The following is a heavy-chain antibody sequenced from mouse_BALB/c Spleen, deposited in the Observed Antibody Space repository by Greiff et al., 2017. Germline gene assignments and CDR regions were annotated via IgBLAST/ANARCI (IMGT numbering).Heavy chain of an antibody. V-gene: IGHV2-4-1*01. Sequence: VMLVESGPGLVQPSQSLSITCTVSGFSLTSYGVHWVRQSPGKGLEWLGVIWSGGSTDYNAAFISRLSISKDNSKSQVFFKMNSLQADDTAIYYCARNPLLLRYYAMDYWGQGTSVTVSS. J-gene: IGHJ4*01. D-gene: IGHD1-1*01. CDR3: ARNPLLLRYYAMDY. CDR2: IWSGGST. CDR1: GFSLTSYG.